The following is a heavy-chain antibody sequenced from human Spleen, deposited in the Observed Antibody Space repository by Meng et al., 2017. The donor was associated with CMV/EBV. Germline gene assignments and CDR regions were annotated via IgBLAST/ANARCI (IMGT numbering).Heavy chain of an antibody. J-gene: IGHJ4*02. CDR1: GYNFTGYY. Sequence: ASVKVSCKASGYNFTGYYIHWVRQAPGQGLEWMGWINPNSGDTNYAQKFQGRVTMTRDTSISTAYMELSRLRSDDTAVYYCARELEGVVVVPAAFFDYWGQGTLVTVSS. CDR3: ARELEGVVVVPAAFFDY. CDR2: INPNSGDT. D-gene: IGHD2-2*01. V-gene: IGHV1-2*02.